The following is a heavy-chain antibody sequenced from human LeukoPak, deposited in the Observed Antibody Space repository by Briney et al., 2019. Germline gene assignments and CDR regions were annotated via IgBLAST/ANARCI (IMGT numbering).Heavy chain of an antibody. D-gene: IGHD6-13*01. CDR2: ISSSSSTI. CDR3: ARATRIAAAGPINWFDP. J-gene: IGHJ5*02. V-gene: IGHV3-48*02. CDR1: GFTFSSYS. Sequence: GGSLRLSCAASGFTFSSYSMNWVRQAPGKGLEWVSYISSSSSTIYYADSVKGRFTISRDNAKNSLYLQMNSLRDEDTAVYYCARATRIAAAGPINWFDPWGQGTLVTVSS.